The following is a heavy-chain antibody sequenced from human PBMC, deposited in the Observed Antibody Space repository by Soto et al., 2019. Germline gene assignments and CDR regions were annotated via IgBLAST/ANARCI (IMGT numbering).Heavy chain of an antibody. CDR3: AIEGYRGSSFPHAMDV. D-gene: IGHD6-13*01. CDR1: AGTFASYA. V-gene: IGHV1-69*12. Sequence: QVQLVQSGAEVKKPGSSVKVPCKASAGTFASYAISWVRQAPGQGLEWMGGIIPLFGTANYAQKFQGRVTITADESTNTAYMELSSLRSEDTAVYYCAIEGYRGSSFPHAMDVWGQGTTVTVSS. CDR2: IIPLFGTA. J-gene: IGHJ6*02.